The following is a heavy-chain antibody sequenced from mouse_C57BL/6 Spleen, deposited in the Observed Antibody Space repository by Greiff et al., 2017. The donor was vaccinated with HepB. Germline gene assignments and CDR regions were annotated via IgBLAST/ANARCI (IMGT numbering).Heavy chain of an antibody. J-gene: IGHJ2*01. CDR1: GFNIKDDY. Sequence: EVQLQQSGAELVRPGASVKLSCTASGFNIKDDYMHWVKQRPEQGLEWIGWIDPENGDTEYASKFQGKATITADTSSNTAYLQLSSLTSEDTAVYYCTTGLRRRVFDYWGQGTTLTVSS. CDR3: TTGLRRRVFDY. V-gene: IGHV14-4*01. D-gene: IGHD2-2*01. CDR2: IDPENGDT.